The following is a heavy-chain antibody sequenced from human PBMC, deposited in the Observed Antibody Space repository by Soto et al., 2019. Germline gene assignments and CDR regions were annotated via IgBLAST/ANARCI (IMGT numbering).Heavy chain of an antibody. D-gene: IGHD3-16*02. CDR3: ARGRLVLRLGELSPLDYFDY. CDR2: IYHSGST. CDR1: GGSISSGGYS. Sequence: KTSETLSLTCAVSGGSISSGGYSWSWIRQPPGKGLEWIGYIYHSGSTYYNPSLKSRVTISVDRSKNQFSLKLSSVTAADTAVYYCARGRLVLRLGELSPLDYFDYWGQGTLVTVSS. J-gene: IGHJ4*02. V-gene: IGHV4-30-2*01.